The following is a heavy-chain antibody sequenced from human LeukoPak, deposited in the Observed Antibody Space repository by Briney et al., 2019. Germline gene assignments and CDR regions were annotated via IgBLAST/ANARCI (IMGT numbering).Heavy chain of an antibody. CDR2: ISAYNGNT. D-gene: IGHD6-6*01. Sequence: ASVKVSCKASGYTSTSYGISWVRQAPGQGLEWMGWISAYNGNTNYAQKLQGRVTMTTDTSTSTAYMELRSLRSDDTAVYYCARIAKYSSSFDFDYWGQGTLVTVSS. J-gene: IGHJ4*02. CDR1: GYTSTSYG. V-gene: IGHV1-18*01. CDR3: ARIAKYSSSFDFDY.